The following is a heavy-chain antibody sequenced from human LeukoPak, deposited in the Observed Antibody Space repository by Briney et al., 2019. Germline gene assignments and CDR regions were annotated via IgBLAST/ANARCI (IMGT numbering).Heavy chain of an antibody. V-gene: IGHV3-30*18. CDR2: ISYDGSNK. Sequence: GGSLILSCAASGFSFKSYGFHWVRQAPGKGLEWVAVISYDGSNKYYADSVKGRFTISRDNSKKTLYLQMNSLRAEDTAVYYCAKDVGRSSSWLDYWGQGTLVTVSS. CDR3: AKDVGRSSSWLDY. D-gene: IGHD6-13*01. CDR1: GFSFKSYG. J-gene: IGHJ4*02.